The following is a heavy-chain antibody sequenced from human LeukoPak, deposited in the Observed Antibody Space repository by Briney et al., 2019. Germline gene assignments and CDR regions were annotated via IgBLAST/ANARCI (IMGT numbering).Heavy chain of an antibody. CDR1: GGSFRSYY. J-gene: IGHJ6*03. CDR3: AREGNFPDYYMDV. Sequence: SEALSLTCTVSGGSFRSYYWSRIRQPAGKGLEWIGRIYTSGSTTYNPSLKSRVTMSVDTSKNQFSLQLSSVTAADTAVYYCAREGNFPDYYMDVWGRGTTVTVSS. V-gene: IGHV4-4*07. CDR2: IYTSGST. D-gene: IGHD3-10*01.